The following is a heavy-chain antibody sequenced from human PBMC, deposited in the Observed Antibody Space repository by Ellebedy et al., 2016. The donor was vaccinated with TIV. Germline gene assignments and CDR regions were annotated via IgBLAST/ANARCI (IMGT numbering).Heavy chain of an antibody. D-gene: IGHD4-11*01. V-gene: IGHV1-69*13. CDR2: IIPIFGTA. CDR3: ARYADDSNSDYYYYYMDV. CDR1: GGTFSSYA. Sequence: ASVKVSCXASGGTFSSYAISWVRQAPGQGLEWMGGIIPIFGTANYAQKFRGRVTITADESTSTAYMELSSLRSEDTAVYYCARYADDSNSDYYYYYMDVWGKGTTVTVSS. J-gene: IGHJ6*03.